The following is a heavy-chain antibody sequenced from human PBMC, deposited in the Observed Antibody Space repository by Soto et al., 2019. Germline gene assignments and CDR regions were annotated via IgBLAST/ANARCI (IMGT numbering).Heavy chain of an antibody. CDR1: GYTFTGYY. D-gene: IGHD1-7*01. Sequence: ASVKVSCKASGYTFTGYYMHWVRRAPGQGLEWMGWINPNSGGTNYAQKFQGRVTMTRDASISTAYMELSRLRSDDTAVYYCARDSPLTGTTGLFDYWGQGTLVTVSS. CDR2: INPNSGGT. V-gene: IGHV1-2*02. J-gene: IGHJ4*02. CDR3: ARDSPLTGTTGLFDY.